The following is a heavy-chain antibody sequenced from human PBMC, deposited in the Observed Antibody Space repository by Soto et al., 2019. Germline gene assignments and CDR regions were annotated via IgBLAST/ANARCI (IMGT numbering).Heavy chain of an antibody. D-gene: IGHD3-22*01. CDR2: INAGNGNT. V-gene: IGHV1-3*01. CDR1: GYTFTSYS. J-gene: IGHJ4*02. CDR3: ARARAVDSSGYSPGDY. Sequence: ASVNVSCKSSGYTFTSYSIHWVRQAPGQRLEWMGWINAGNGNTKYSQKFQGRVTITRDTSASTAYMELSSLRSEDTAVYYCARARAVDSSGYSPGDYWGQGTLVTVSS.